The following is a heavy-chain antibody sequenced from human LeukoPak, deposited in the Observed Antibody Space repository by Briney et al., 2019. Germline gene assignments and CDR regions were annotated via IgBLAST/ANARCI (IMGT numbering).Heavy chain of an antibody. CDR2: IRSKAYGGTT. D-gene: IGHD2-21*02. J-gene: IGHJ4*02. CDR1: GFTFGDYA. V-gene: IGHV3-49*04. Sequence: PGGSLRLSCTASGFTFGDYAMSWVRQAPGKGLEWVGFIRSKAYGGTTEYAASVKGRFTISRDDSKSIAYLQMNNLKTEDTAVYYCTREPSYCGGDCYSSFDYWGQGTLVTVSS. CDR3: TREPSYCGGDCYSSFDY.